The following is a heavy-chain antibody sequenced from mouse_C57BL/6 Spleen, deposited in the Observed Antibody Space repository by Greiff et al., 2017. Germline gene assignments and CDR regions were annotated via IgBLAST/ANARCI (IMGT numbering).Heavy chain of an antibody. V-gene: IGHV1-63*01. D-gene: IGHD2-5*01. CDR2: IYPGGGYT. Sequence: QVQLQQSGAELVRPGTSVKMSCKASGYTFTNYWIGWAKQRPGHGLEWIGDIYPGGGYTNSNEKFKGKATLTADKSSSTAYMQFSSLTSEDSAIYYCARGGLVNGDYWGQGTTLTVSS. CDR1: GYTFTNYW. CDR3: ARGGLVNGDY. J-gene: IGHJ2*01.